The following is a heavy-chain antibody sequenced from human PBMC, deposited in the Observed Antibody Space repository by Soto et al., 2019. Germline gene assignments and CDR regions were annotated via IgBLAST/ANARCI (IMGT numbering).Heavy chain of an antibody. D-gene: IGHD3-22*01. J-gene: IGHJ4*02. CDR3: ARPPNSSGYYLRADFDY. Sequence: QVQLVESGGGVVQPGRSLRLSCAASGFTFSSYAMHWVRQAPGKGLEWVAVISYDGSNKYYADSVKGRFTISRDNSKNTLDLQMNSLRAEDTAVYYCARPPNSSGYYLRADFDYWGQGTLVTVSS. CDR2: ISYDGSNK. V-gene: IGHV3-30-3*01. CDR1: GFTFSSYA.